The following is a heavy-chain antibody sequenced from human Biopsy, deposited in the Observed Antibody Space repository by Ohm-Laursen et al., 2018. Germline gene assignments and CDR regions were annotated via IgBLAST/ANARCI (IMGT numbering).Heavy chain of an antibody. Sequence: SDTLSLTCVVYGESFNGYYWSWIRQTPGKGLEWTGEINHSGRTNYNPSLKSRVTISVDTSKNQFSLKVRSVTAADTAVYYCVRGVDYYDPYHYYALDVWGQGTTVTVSS. D-gene: IGHD3-22*01. CDR3: VRGVDYYDPYHYYALDV. J-gene: IGHJ6*02. CDR1: GESFNGYY. V-gene: IGHV4-34*01. CDR2: INHSGRT.